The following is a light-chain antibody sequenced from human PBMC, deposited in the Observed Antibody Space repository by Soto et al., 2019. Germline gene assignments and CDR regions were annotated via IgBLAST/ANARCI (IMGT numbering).Light chain of an antibody. J-gene: IGKJ1*01. CDR1: QSVSSSD. CDR2: GAS. V-gene: IGKV3-20*01. Sequence: EIVLTQSPGTLSLSPGERATLSCRASQSVSSSDLAWYQQEPGQAPRLLIYGASSRATSIPDRFSGSGSGRDYTITMRSLEPENFGVYYRQQLRSSRTFRQENKVDIK. CDR3: QQLRSSRT.